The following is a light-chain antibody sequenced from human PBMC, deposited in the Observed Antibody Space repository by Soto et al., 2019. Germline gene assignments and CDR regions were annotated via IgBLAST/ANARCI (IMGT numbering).Light chain of an antibody. CDR3: QQYGSSGT. CDR1: QSVSNNY. V-gene: IGKV3-20*01. Sequence: EIVWTPSPGTLSLSPGESATLSCRASQSVSNNYLAWYQQKPGQAPRLLIYGASNRATGIPDRFSGSGSGTDFTLTISRLEPEDFAVYYCQQYGSSGTFGQGTKVDIK. J-gene: IGKJ1*01. CDR2: GAS.